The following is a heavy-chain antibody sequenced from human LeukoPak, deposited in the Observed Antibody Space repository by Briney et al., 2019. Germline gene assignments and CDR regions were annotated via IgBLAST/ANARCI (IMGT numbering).Heavy chain of an antibody. J-gene: IGHJ3*02. D-gene: IGHD6-19*01. Sequence: GGSLRLSCAASGFTFSSHVMHWVRQAPGKGLEWVAVISYDGSNKYYADSVKGRFTISRDNSKNTLYLQMNSLRAEDTAVYYCARVSYSSGWESFGAFDIWGQGTMVTVSS. CDR2: ISYDGSNK. V-gene: IGHV3-30*04. CDR3: ARVSYSSGWESFGAFDI. CDR1: GFTFSSHV.